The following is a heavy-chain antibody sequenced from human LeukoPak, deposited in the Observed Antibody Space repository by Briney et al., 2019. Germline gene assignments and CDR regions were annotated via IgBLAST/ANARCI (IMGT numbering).Heavy chain of an antibody. D-gene: IGHD4-17*01. J-gene: IGHJ2*01. CDR1: GYTFTSYY. CDR3: ARDLRNPPRDYGDPFDWYFDL. V-gene: IGHV1-46*01. Sequence: GASVKVSCKASGYTFTSYYMHWVRQAPGQGLEWMGIINPSGGSTSYAQKFQGRVTMTRDTSTSTVYMELSSLRSEDTAVYYCARDLRNPPRDYGDPFDWYFDLWGRGTLVTVSS. CDR2: INPSGGST.